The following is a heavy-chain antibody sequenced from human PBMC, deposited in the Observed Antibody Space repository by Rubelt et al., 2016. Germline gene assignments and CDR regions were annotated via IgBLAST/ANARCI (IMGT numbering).Heavy chain of an antibody. V-gene: IGHV3-66*01. J-gene: IGHJ4*02. CDR2: IYSGGTT. CDR1: GFAFSGYT. Sequence: GGLVQPGGSLRLSCAASGFAFSGYTMNWVRQAPGKGLEWVSVIYSGGTTFYADSVTGRLTISRATAKNTLFLQMNSLREEDTAVYYCARERGSSSSFDYWGQGTLVTVSS. D-gene: IGHD6-13*01. CDR3: ARERGSSSSFDY.